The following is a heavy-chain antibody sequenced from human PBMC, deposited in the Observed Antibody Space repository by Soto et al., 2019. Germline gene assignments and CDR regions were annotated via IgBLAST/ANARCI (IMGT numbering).Heavy chain of an antibody. Sequence: EVQLVESGGGLVQPGGSLRLSCAASGFTFSSYWMSWVRQAPGAGLEWVANIKQDGSEKYYEDSVQGRFTISRDNAKNSLSLQMNSLRAEDTAVYYCARDLGIGAAGRGYYYYYGMDVWGQGTTVTVSS. CDR1: GFTFSSYW. J-gene: IGHJ6*02. D-gene: IGHD6-13*01. CDR2: IKQDGSEK. CDR3: ARDLGIGAAGRGYYYYYGMDV. V-gene: IGHV3-7*03.